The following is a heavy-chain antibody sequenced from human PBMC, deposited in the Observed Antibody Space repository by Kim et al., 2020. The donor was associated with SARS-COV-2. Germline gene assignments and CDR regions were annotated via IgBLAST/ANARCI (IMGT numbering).Heavy chain of an antibody. Sequence: GGSLRLSCAASGFTFSSYAMSWVRQAPGKGLEWVSAISGSGGSTYYADSVKGRFTISRDNSKNTLYLQMNSLRAEDTAVYYCAKDQRSSWPGGYYYYVMDVWGQGTTVTVSS. V-gene: IGHV3-23*01. J-gene: IGHJ6*01. D-gene: IGHD6-13*01. CDR2: ISGSGGST. CDR3: AKDQRSSWPGGYYYYVMDV. CDR1: GFTFSSYA.